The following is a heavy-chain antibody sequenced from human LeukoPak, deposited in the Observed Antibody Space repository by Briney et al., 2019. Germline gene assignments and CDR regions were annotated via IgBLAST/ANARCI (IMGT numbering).Heavy chain of an antibody. Sequence: SGGSLRLSCAASGFTFSSYGMHWVRQAPGKGLEWVAFIRYDGSNKYYADSVKGRFTISRDNSKNTLYLQMNSLRAEDTAVYYCAKDKGSYYYYYYYMDVWGKGTTVTVCS. CDR3: AKDKGSYYYYYYYMDV. V-gene: IGHV3-30*02. J-gene: IGHJ6*03. CDR2: IRYDGSNK. CDR1: GFTFSSYG. D-gene: IGHD1-26*01.